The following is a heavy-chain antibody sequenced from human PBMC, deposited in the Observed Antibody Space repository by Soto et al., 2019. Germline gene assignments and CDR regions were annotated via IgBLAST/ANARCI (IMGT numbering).Heavy chain of an antibody. CDR3: ARSNYYDRSGYYYVSGLAFDM. Sequence: GGSLRLSCAASGFTFSSYLMHWVREAPGKGLVWVSRINSDGSSTSYADSVKGRFTISRDNAKNTLYLQMNSLRAGDTAVYYCARSNYYDRSGYYYVSGLAFDMWGQGTLVTVSS. J-gene: IGHJ3*02. V-gene: IGHV3-74*01. CDR2: INSDGSST. D-gene: IGHD3-22*01. CDR1: GFTFSSYL.